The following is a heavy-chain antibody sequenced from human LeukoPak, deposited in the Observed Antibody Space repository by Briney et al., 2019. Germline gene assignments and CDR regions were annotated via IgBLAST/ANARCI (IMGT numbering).Heavy chain of an antibody. CDR2: INHSGST. D-gene: IGHD3-3*01. CDR3: ARGAPPVRSRENWFDP. J-gene: IGHJ5*02. Sequence: SETLSLTCAVYGGSFSGYYWSWIRQPPGKGLEWIGEINHSGSTNYNPSLKSRVTISVDTSKNQFSLKLSSVTAADTAVHYCARGAPPVRSRENWFDPWGQGTLVAVSS. V-gene: IGHV4-34*01. CDR1: GGSFSGYY.